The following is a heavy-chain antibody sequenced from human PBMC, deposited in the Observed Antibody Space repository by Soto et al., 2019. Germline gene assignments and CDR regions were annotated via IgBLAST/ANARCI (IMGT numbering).Heavy chain of an antibody. CDR2: IYPADSDT. CDR1: GNSFSNYW. CDR3: ARQIGNCFDS. J-gene: IGHJ5*01. Sequence: PGESLKISCKGSGNSFSNYWINWVRQMPGKALEWMGIIYPADSDTRYSPSFQGQVTISADKSISTAYLQWSSLKASDTAMYYCARQIGNCFDSWGQGTLVTVSS. V-gene: IGHV5-51*01.